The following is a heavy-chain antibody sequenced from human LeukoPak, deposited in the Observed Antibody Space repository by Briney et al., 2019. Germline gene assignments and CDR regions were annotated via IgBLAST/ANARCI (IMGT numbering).Heavy chain of an antibody. Sequence: ASVKVSCKVSGYTLTELSMHWVRQAPGKGLEWMGGFDPEDGETIYAQKFQGRVTMTEDTSTDTAYMELSSLSPEDTAVYYWATGDFWSRSYYYYYYMDVWGKGTTVTVSS. CDR3: ATGDFWSRSYYYYYYMDV. V-gene: IGHV1-24*01. D-gene: IGHD3-3*01. J-gene: IGHJ6*03. CDR1: GYTLTELS. CDR2: FDPEDGET.